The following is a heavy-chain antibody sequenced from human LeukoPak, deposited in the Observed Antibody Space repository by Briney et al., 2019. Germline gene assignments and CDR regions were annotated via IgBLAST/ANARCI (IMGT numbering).Heavy chain of an antibody. V-gene: IGHV3-74*01. CDR3: ATGNYHAFDI. CDR2: LNSDGSST. D-gene: IGHD1-7*01. J-gene: IGHJ3*02. CDR1: GFTFSSYW. Sequence: GGSLRLSWAVAGFTFSSYWMHWVRQAPGKGLVWDSCLNSDGSSTRYADSVRGRFTISRDNAKNTLYLQMNSLRAEDTAVYYCATGNYHAFDIWGQGTMVTVSS.